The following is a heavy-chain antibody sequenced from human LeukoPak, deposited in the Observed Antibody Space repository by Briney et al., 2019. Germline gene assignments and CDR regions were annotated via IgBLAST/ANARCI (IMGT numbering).Heavy chain of an antibody. CDR1: GGSIRSSSYY. CDR3: LKSLYYYDSSGYHAGGAFDI. Sequence: SETLSLTCTVSGGSIRSSSYYWGGIRQPGGKGRERIVRIYYSGSTYYNPWLESRFTISVDTSKNQFSLKLSSVTAAHTAVYYCLKSLYYYDSSGYHAGGAFDIWGQGTMVTVSS. J-gene: IGHJ3*02. CDR2: IYYSGST. D-gene: IGHD3-22*01. V-gene: IGHV4-39*03.